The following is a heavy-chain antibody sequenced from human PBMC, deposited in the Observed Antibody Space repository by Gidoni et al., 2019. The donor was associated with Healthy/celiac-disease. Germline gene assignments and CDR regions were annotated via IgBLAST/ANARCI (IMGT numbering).Heavy chain of an antibody. CDR2: IYSSGST. CDR3: ARDPADYDSTDYPYYSGMDV. CDR1: GGSISGYY. J-gene: IGHJ6*02. Sequence: QVQLQESGPGLVKPSETLSLTCPVSGGSISGYYWTWIRQPPGKGLEWIGYIYSSGSTNYNPSLKSRVTMSVDTSTNRFSLKLSSVTAADTAVYYCARDPADYDSTDYPYYSGMDVWGQGTTVTVSS. V-gene: IGHV4-59*01. D-gene: IGHD3-22*01.